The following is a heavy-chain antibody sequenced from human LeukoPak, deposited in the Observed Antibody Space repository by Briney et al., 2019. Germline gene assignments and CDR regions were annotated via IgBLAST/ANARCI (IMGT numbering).Heavy chain of an antibody. CDR3: ASVSGYDSSGYYYSNY. D-gene: IGHD3-22*01. V-gene: IGHV1-2*06. CDR2: INPNSGGT. J-gene: IGHJ4*02. Sequence: ASVKVSCKASGYTFTGYYMHWVRQPPGQGLEWMGRINPNSGGTNYAQKFQGRVTMTRDTSISTAYMELSRLRSDDTAVYYCASVSGYDSSGYYYSNYWGQGTLVTVSS. CDR1: GYTFTGYY.